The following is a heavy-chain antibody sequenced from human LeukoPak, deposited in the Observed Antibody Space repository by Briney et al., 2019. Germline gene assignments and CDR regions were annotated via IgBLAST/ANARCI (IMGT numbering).Heavy chain of an antibody. V-gene: IGHV1-46*01. J-gene: IGHJ4*02. Sequence: ASVKVSCKASGYTFTSYYMHWVRQAPGQGLEWMGIINPSGGSTSYAQKFQGRVTMTRDTSTSTVYMELSGLRSEDTAVYYCASSLLWFGEFDYWGQGTLVTVSS. CDR3: ASSLLWFGEFDY. D-gene: IGHD3-10*01. CDR1: GYTFTSYY. CDR2: INPSGGST.